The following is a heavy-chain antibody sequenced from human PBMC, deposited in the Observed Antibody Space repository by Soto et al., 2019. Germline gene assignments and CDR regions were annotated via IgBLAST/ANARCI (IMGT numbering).Heavy chain of an antibody. V-gene: IGHV1-46*01. J-gene: IGHJ4*02. CDR3: ARGSLFQWELGYFDY. D-gene: IGHD1-26*01. CDR1: GYTFTSYY. Sequence: QVQLVQSGAEVKKPGASVKVSCKASGYTFTSYYMHWVRQAPGQGLEWMGIINPSGGSTSYAQKFQGRVTMTRDTSTSTVYMELSSLRSEDTAVYYCARGSLFQWELGYFDYWGQVNLVTVSS. CDR2: INPSGGST.